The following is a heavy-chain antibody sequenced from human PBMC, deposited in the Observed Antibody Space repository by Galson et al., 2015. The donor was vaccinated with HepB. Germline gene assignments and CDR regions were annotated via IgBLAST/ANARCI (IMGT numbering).Heavy chain of an antibody. CDR2: ISYDGSNK. CDR1: GFTFSSYS. Sequence: SLRLSCAASGFTFSSYSMHWVRQAPGKGLEWVAVISYDGSNKYYADSVKGRFTISRDNAKNTLYLQMNSLRAEDTAVYYCARVESSSLYEEFDSCGQVTLVSVSS. V-gene: IGHV3-30-3*01. CDR3: ARVESSSLYEEFDS. J-gene: IGHJ4*02. D-gene: IGHD6-13*01.